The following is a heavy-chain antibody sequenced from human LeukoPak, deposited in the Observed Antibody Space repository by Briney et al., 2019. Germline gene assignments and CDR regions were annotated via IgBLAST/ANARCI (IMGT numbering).Heavy chain of an antibody. CDR3: ARDRSYDFWSGYSTPDY. CDR1: GFTFSSYG. CDR2: IWYDGSDK. D-gene: IGHD3-3*01. Sequence: GGSLRLSCAASGFTFSSYGMHWVRQAPGKGLEWVAVIWYDGSDKYYADSVKGRFTISRDNSKNTLDLQMNSLRAEDTAVYYCARDRSYDFWSGYSTPDYWGQGTLVTVSS. V-gene: IGHV3-33*01. J-gene: IGHJ4*02.